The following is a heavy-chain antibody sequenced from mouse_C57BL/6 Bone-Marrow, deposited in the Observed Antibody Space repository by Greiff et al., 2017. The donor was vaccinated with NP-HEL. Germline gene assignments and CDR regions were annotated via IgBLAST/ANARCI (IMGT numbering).Heavy chain of an antibody. CDR2: IFPGSGST. CDR3: ARSNYYGSSLYYFDY. D-gene: IGHD1-1*01. CDR1: GYTFTDYY. V-gene: IGHV1-75*01. Sequence: VQLQQSGPELVKPGASVKISCKASGYTFTDYYINWVKQRPGQGLEWIGWIFPGSGSTYYNEKFKGKATLTVDKSSSTAYMLLSSLTSEDSAVYFCARSNYYGSSLYYFDYWGQGTTLTVSS. J-gene: IGHJ2*01.